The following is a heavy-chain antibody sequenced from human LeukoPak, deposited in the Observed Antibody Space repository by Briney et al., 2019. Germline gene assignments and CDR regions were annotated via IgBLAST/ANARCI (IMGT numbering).Heavy chain of an antibody. V-gene: IGHV3-7*01. CDR3: ARGPRDPSEYCSGGRCAPTYDV. CDR2: IKQDGSEQ. CDR1: GFMLSSHW. D-gene: IGHD2-15*01. J-gene: IGHJ4*02. Sequence: QPGGSLRLXCAASGFMLSSHWMSWVRQAPGKGLEWVANIKQDGSEQYYVDSVKGRFTISRDNAKNSLFLQMNSLRAEDTAIYYCARGPRDPSEYCSGGRCAPTYDVWGQGTLVTVSS.